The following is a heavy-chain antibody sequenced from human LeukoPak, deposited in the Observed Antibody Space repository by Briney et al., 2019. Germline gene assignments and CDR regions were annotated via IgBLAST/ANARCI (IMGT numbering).Heavy chain of an antibody. CDR2: IYYSGST. Sequence: SETLSLTCTVSGGSISSYYWSWIRQPPGKGLEWIGYIYYSGSTNYNPSLKSRVTISVDTSKNQFSLKLSSVTAADTAVYYCARLPGGGSGSYYFDYWGQGTLVTVSS. V-gene: IGHV4-59*01. CDR3: ARLPGGGSGSYYFDY. CDR1: GGSISSYY. D-gene: IGHD6-19*01. J-gene: IGHJ4*02.